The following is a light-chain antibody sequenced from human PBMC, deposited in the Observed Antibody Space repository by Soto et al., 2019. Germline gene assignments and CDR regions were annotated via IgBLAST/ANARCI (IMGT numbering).Light chain of an antibody. CDR2: AAS. CDR3: QQSYTTQYT. CDR1: QRINSY. Sequence: DIQMTQSPSSLSASVGDRVTITCRASQRINSYLNWYQQKPGKAPQLLIYAASTLQSGVPSRFSGGGSGTDFTLTISGLQPEDLATYYCQQSYTTQYTFGQGTQREIK. J-gene: IGKJ2*01. V-gene: IGKV1-39*01.